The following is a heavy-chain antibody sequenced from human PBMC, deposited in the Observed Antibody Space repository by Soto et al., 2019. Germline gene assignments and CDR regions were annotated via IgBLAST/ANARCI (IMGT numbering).Heavy chain of an antibody. V-gene: IGHV4-31*03. J-gene: IGHJ4*02. Sequence: QVQLQESGPGLVKPSQTLSLTCTVSGGSISSGGYYWTWIRQHPGKGLEWIGYIYYSGIIYYNPSLKSRVTISVDTSKTQFSLQLSSVTAADTAVYYCAREGDYGDSGSDYWGQGTLVTVSS. CDR3: AREGDYGDSGSDY. D-gene: IGHD4-17*01. CDR2: IYYSGII. CDR1: GGSISSGGYY.